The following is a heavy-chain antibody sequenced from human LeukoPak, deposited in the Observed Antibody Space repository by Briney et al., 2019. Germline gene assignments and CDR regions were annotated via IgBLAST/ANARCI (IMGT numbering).Heavy chain of an antibody. V-gene: IGHV3-30-3*01. CDR1: GFTFSSYA. J-gene: IGHJ4*02. Sequence: PGRSLRLSCAASGFTFSSYAMHWVRQAPGKGLEWVTTISFDGTNKYYADSVKGRFTISRDNAKNTLYLQMNSLRAEDTAVYYCASGSPRGYWGQGTLVTVSS. CDR2: ISFDGTNK. D-gene: IGHD6-19*01. CDR3: ASGSPRGY.